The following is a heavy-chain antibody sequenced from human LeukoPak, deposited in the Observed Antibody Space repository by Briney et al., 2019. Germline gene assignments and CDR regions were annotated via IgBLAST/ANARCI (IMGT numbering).Heavy chain of an antibody. CDR1: GFTFSSYS. J-gene: IGHJ4*02. CDR3: ARDFPGDYSNYFDY. V-gene: IGHV3-21*01. CDR2: ISSSSSYI. D-gene: IGHD4-11*01. Sequence: GGSLRLSCAASGFTFSSYSMNWVRQAPGKGLEWVSSISSSSSYIYYADSVKGRFTISRDNAKNSLYLQMNSLRAEDTAVYYCARDFPGDYSNYFDYWGQGTLVTVSS.